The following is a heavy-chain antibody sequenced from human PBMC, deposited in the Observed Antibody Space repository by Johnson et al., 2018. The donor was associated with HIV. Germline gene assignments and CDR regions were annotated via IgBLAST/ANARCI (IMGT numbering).Heavy chain of an antibody. V-gene: IGHV3-7*01. J-gene: IGHJ3*02. D-gene: IGHD3-22*01. CDR3: ARGDYYDSSGFFIDAFDI. CDR1: GFTFSSYW. CDR2: IKQDGSEM. Sequence: VQLVESGGGLVQPGESLRLSCAASGFTFSSYWMSWVRQAPGKGLEWVANIKQDGSEMYYVDSVKGRFTIPRDNAKNSLYLQMNSLRAEDTAVYYCARGDYYDSSGFFIDAFDIWGQGTVVTVSS.